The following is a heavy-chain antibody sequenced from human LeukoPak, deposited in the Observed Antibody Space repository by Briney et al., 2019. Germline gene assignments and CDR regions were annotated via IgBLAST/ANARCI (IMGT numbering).Heavy chain of an antibody. CDR1: GYTFSSYA. CDR3: ARSFVVVPGAIDWFDP. Sequence: ASVKVSCKASGYTFSSYAMNWVRQSPGQGLEWMGWINTNTGNPVYAQGFTGRFIFSLDTLVRTAHLQINSLKAEDTAVYYCARSFVVVPGAIDWFDPWGQGTLVTVSS. D-gene: IGHD2-2*02. V-gene: IGHV7-4-1*02. CDR2: INTNTGNP. J-gene: IGHJ5*02.